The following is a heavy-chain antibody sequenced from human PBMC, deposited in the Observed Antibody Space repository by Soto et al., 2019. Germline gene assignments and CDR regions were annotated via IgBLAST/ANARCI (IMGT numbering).Heavy chain of an antibody. J-gene: IGHJ4*02. V-gene: IGHV4-4*07. CDR1: GGSISGYY. CDR3: ARSTPGWLSFDY. Sequence: SETLSLTCSVSGGSISGYYWSWIRQPAGKGLEWIGRVYTSGNANYNPSLKSRVTMSVDTSKNQFSLKLSSVTAADTAVYYCARSTPGWLSFDYWGRGTLATVSS. D-gene: IGHD3-22*01. CDR2: VYTSGNA.